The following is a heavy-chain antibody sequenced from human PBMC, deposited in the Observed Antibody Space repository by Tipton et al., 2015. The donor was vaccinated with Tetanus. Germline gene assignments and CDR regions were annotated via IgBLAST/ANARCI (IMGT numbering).Heavy chain of an antibody. CDR3: ARAGDFRFDY. CDR1: GFTISSHW. Sequence: SLRLSCTASGFTISSHWIHWVRQAPGKGLVWVSRISPDGTTIDYADSVKGRFTTSRDDAKNTLYLHMNSLRAEDTAVYYCARAGDFRFDYWGQGTLVTVSS. J-gene: IGHJ4*02. D-gene: IGHD4-17*01. V-gene: IGHV3-74*01. CDR2: ISPDGTTI.